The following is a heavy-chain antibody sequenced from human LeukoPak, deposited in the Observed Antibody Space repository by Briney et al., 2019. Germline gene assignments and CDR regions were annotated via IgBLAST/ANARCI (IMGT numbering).Heavy chain of an antibody. V-gene: IGHV3-7*01. D-gene: IGHD3-16*02. Sequence: GGSLRLSCAASGFTFSSYWMSWVRQAPGKGLEWVANIKQDGSEKFYVDSVKGRFTISRDNAKNSLYLEMISLRAEDTAVYYCARVGGRYSPLGYWGQGTLVTVSS. J-gene: IGHJ4*02. CDR3: ARVGGRYSPLGY. CDR1: GFTFSSYW. CDR2: IKQDGSEK.